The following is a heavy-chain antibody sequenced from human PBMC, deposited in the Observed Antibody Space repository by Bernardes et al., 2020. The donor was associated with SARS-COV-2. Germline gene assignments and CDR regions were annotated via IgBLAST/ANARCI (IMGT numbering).Heavy chain of an antibody. D-gene: IGHD2-2*01. V-gene: IGHV3-7*04. J-gene: IGHJ5*02. CDR2: IKQDGSEK. CDR1: GFTFSSYW. Sequence: GGSLRLSCAASGFTFSSYWMSWVRQAPGKGLEWVANIKQDGSEKCYVDSVKGRFTISRDNAKNSLYLQMNSLRAEDTAVYYCAREMVVPAALNWFDPWGQGTLVTVSS. CDR3: AREMVVPAALNWFDP.